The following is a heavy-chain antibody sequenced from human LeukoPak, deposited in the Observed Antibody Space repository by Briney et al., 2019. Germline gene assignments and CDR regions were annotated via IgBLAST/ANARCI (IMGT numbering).Heavy chain of an antibody. CDR1: GGSFSGYY. J-gene: IGHJ3*02. D-gene: IGHD6-19*01. CDR2: INHSGIT. V-gene: IGHV4-34*01. Sequence: SETLSLTCAVYGGSFSGYYWSWIRQPPGKGLEWIGEINHSGITNYNPSLKSRVTISVDMSKNQFSLKLSSVTAADTAVYYCARAEQWLVPDAFDIWGQGTMVTVPS. CDR3: ARAEQWLVPDAFDI.